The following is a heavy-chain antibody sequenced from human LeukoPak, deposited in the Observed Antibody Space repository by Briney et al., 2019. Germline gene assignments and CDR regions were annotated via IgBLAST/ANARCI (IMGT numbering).Heavy chain of an antibody. V-gene: IGHV3-33*01. D-gene: IGHD3-22*01. Sequence: GRSLRLSCAASGFTFSSYGMHWVRQAPGKGLEWVVVIWYDGSNKYYADSVKGRFTISRDNSKNTLYLQMNSLRAEDTAVYYCARGETYYYDSSGYYSGRWGYYFDYWGQGTPVTVSS. J-gene: IGHJ4*02. CDR1: GFTFSSYG. CDR3: ARGETYYYDSSGYYSGRWGYYFDY. CDR2: IWYDGSNK.